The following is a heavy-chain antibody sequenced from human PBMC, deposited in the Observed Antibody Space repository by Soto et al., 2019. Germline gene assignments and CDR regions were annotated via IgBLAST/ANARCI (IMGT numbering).Heavy chain of an antibody. D-gene: IGHD6-13*01. J-gene: IGHJ4*02. V-gene: IGHV3-48*03. CDR3: VRFGGAAAGPGDY. Sequence: GGSLRLSCVASEFTFSSYEMNWVRQAPGKGLEWVSYISSSGTTIYYTDSVKGRFTISRDNAKKSLYLQMNSLRAEDTAVYYCVRFGGAAAGPGDYWGQGTMVTVYS. CDR1: EFTFSSYE. CDR2: ISSSGTTI.